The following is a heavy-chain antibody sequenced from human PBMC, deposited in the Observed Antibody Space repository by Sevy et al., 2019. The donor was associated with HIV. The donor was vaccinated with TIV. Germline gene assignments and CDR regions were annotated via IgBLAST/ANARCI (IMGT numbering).Heavy chain of an antibody. V-gene: IGHV3-48*01. J-gene: IGHJ6*02. Sequence: GGSLRLSCAASGFSFSTYSMNWVHQAPGKGLEWVSYIGTSSSTIYYADSVRGRFTISRDNGKNSLYLQMSSLRAADTALYYCARDPSTGRFGMDVWGQGTTVTVSS. D-gene: IGHD3-10*01. CDR1: GFSFSTYS. CDR3: ARDPSTGRFGMDV. CDR2: IGTSSSTI.